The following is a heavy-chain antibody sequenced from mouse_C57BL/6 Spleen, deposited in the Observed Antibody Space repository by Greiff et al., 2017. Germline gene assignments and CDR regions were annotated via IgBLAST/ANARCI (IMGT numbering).Heavy chain of an antibody. V-gene: IGHV3-6*01. CDR3: ALWSLYYFDY. J-gene: IGHJ2*01. D-gene: IGHD1-1*02. Sequence: ESGPGLVKPSQSLSLTCSVTGYSITSGYYWNWIRQFPGNKLEWMGYISYDGSNNYNPSLKNRISITRDTSKNQFFLKLNSVTTEDTATYYCALWSLYYFDYWGQGTTLTVSS. CDR1: GYSITSGYY. CDR2: ISYDGSN.